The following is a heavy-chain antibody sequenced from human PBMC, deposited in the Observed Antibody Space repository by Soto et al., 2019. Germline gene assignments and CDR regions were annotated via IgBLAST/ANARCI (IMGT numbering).Heavy chain of an antibody. Sequence: SVQVSCKASGGTFSSYAISWVRQAPGQGLEWMGGIIPIFGTANYAQKFQGRVTITADKSTSTAYMELSSLRSEDTAVYYCARSRLWANFDYWGQGTLVTVSS. CDR2: IIPIFGTA. CDR1: GGTFSSYA. D-gene: IGHD3-16*01. CDR3: ARSRLWANFDY. J-gene: IGHJ4*02. V-gene: IGHV1-69*06.